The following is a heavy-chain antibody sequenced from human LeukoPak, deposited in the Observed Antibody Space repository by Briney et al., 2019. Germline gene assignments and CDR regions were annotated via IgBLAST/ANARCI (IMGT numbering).Heavy chain of an antibody. D-gene: IGHD1-26*01. Sequence: GGSLRLSCAVSGFTLSGSAMHWVRQASGKGLDWAGRIRSKANSDATAYAASVKGRFTITRDDSKNTAYLQMNSLKIEDTAVYYCTREGAKWGQGTLVTVSS. CDR1: GFTLSGSA. V-gene: IGHV3-73*01. J-gene: IGHJ4*02. CDR3: TREGAK. CDR2: IRSKANSDAT.